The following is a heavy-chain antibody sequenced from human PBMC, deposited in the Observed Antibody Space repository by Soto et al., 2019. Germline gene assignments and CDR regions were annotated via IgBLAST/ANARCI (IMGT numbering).Heavy chain of an antibody. J-gene: IGHJ4*02. Sequence: QVQLQQWGAGLLKPSETLSLTCAVYGGSFSGYYWSWIRQPPGKGLEWIGEINHSGSTNYNPSLMSRVTISVDASKHQCSLELSSVTAADTAVYYCARGKRWAQFCYFDCWGQGTLVTVSS. V-gene: IGHV4-34*01. CDR1: GGSFSGYY. CDR2: INHSGST. D-gene: IGHD3-9*01. CDR3: ARGKRWAQFCYFDC.